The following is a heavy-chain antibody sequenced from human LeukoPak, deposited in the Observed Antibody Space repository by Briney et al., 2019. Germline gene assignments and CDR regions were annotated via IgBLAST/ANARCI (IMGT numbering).Heavy chain of an antibody. D-gene: IGHD2-2*01. CDR3: ARDYQLLTSN. Sequence: PGGSLRLSCAASGFTFSSYAVHWGRQAPGKGLEWVAVISYYGSNKYYADSVKGRFTSSRDNAKNTLYLQMNSLRAEDTAVYYCARDYQLLTSNWGQGTLVTVSS. V-gene: IGHV3-30*04. J-gene: IGHJ4*02. CDR2: ISYYGSNK. CDR1: GFTFSSYA.